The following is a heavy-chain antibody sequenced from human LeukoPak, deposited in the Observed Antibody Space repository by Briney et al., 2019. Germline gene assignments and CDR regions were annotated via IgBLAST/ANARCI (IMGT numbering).Heavy chain of an antibody. CDR1: GGSISSYY. D-gene: IGHD3-10*01. J-gene: IGHJ4*02. CDR3: ARGGASIYYYGSGSYDY. Sequence: PSETLSLTCTDSGGSISSYYWSWIRQPPGKGLEWIGYIYYSGSTNYNPSLKSRVTISVDRSKNQFSLKLSSVTAADTAVYYCARGGASIYYYGSGSYDYWGQGTLVTVSS. V-gene: IGHV4-59*01. CDR2: IYYSGST.